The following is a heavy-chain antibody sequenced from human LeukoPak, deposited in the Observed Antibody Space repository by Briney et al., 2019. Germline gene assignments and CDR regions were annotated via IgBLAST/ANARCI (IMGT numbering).Heavy chain of an antibody. J-gene: IGHJ3*02. V-gene: IGHV4-59*08. Sequence: SETLSLTCTVSGGSISSYYWSWIRQPPGKGLEWIGYIYYSGSTNYNPSLKSRVTISVDTSKNQFSLKLSSVTAADTAVYYCARQAYASHFDAFDIWGQGTMVTVSS. CDR3: ARQAYASHFDAFDI. CDR1: GGSISSYY. D-gene: IGHD3-22*01. CDR2: IYYSGST.